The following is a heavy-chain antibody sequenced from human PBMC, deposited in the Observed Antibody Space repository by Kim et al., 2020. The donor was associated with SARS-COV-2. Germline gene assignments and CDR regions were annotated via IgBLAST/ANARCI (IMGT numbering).Heavy chain of an antibody. J-gene: IGHJ4*02. CDR3: TGNWSYIYFDY. V-gene: IGHV3-49*02. CDR2: T. D-gene: IGHD1-7*01. Sequence: TEYAASVKGRCTISRDDSKSIAYLQSNSLKTEDTAVYYCTGNWSYIYFDYWGQGTLVTVSS.